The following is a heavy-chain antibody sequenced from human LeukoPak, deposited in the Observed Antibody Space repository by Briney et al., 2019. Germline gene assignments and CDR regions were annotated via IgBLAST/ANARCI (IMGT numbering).Heavy chain of an antibody. Sequence: GGSLRLSCAASGFTFSSYAMSWVRQAPGKGLEWVSAISGSGGSTYYADSVKGRFTISRDNSKNTLYLQMNSLRAEDTAVYYCARRSGIAVAGAFDYWGQGTLVTVSS. CDR3: ARRSGIAVAGAFDY. V-gene: IGHV3-23*01. D-gene: IGHD6-19*01. J-gene: IGHJ4*02. CDR1: GFTFSSYA. CDR2: ISGSGGST.